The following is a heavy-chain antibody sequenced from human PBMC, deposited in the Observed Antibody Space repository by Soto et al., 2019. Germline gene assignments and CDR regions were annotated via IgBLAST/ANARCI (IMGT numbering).Heavy chain of an antibody. CDR3: ARGSWDDVTGHYYMDV. J-gene: IGHJ6*03. V-gene: IGHV6-1*01. Sequence: QVQLQQSGPGLVKPSQTLSLTCDISGDSVSSNSAAWNWIRQPPSRGIEWLGRTYYRSKWYINYAVSVKSRITVNPYTSKNQFSLQLSSVTPEDTAVYYCARGSWDDVTGHYYMDVCGKGTTVTVSS. D-gene: IGHD1-1*01. CDR2: TYYRSKWYI. CDR1: GDSVSSNSAA.